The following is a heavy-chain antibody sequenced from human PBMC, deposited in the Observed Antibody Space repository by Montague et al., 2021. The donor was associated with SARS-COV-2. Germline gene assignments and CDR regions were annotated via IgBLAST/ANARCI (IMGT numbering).Heavy chain of an antibody. J-gene: IGHJ3*02. CDR1: GGSISSSSYD. Sequence: SETLSLTCTVSGGSISSSSYDWGWIRQPPGKGLEWIGSIYYSGSTYYNPSLKSRVTISVDTSKNQFSLKLSSVTAADTAVYYCARFPTSYYYDSKAAPATPDAFDIWGQGAMVTVSS. CDR3: ARFPTSYYYDSKAAPATPDAFDI. D-gene: IGHD3-22*01. V-gene: IGHV4-39*01. CDR2: IYYSGST.